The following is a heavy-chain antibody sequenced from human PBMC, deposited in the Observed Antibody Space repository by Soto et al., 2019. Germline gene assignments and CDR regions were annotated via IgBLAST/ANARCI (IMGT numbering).Heavy chain of an antibody. CDR3: ASYLRSYGMDV. Sequence: PGGSLRLSCAASGFTFSSYWMSWVRQAPGKGLEWVANIKQDGSEKYYVDSVKGRFTISGDNAKNSLYLQMNSLRAEDTAVYYCASYLRSYGMDVWGQGTTVTVSS. J-gene: IGHJ6*02. CDR1: GFTFSSYW. V-gene: IGHV3-7*01. CDR2: IKQDGSEK. D-gene: IGHD4-17*01.